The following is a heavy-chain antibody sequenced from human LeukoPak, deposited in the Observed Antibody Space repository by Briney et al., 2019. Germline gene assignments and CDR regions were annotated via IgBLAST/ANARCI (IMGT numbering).Heavy chain of an antibody. CDR2: VKQDGSEK. Sequence: PGGSLRLSCAASGFTFSSFWMSWVRQAPGKGLEWVANVKQDGSEKYYVDSVKGRFTISRDNAKNSLYLQMNSLRAEDTAVYYCANSLTHCGRYRCPYYFDDWGQGTLVTVSS. CDR1: GFTFSSFW. J-gene: IGHJ4*02. CDR3: ANSLTHCGRYRCPYYFDD. V-gene: IGHV3-7*01. D-gene: IGHD3-16*02.